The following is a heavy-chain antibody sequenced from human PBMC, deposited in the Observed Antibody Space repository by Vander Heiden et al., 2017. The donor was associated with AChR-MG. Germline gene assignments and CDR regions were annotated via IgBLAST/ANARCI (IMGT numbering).Heavy chain of an antibody. D-gene: IGHD2-2*01. V-gene: IGHV4-34*01. CDR3: ASARVVRVVVPPVPGIGFDP. J-gene: IGHJ5*02. Sequence: QVQLQQWGAGLLKPSETLSLTCAVYGGSFSGYYWGWIRQPPGKGLGWIGEINHSGSTNSNPSLKSRVTISVDTSKNQFSLKLSSVTAADTAVYYCASARVVRVVVPPVPGIGFDPWGQGTLVTVSS. CDR2: INHSGST. CDR1: GGSFSGYY.